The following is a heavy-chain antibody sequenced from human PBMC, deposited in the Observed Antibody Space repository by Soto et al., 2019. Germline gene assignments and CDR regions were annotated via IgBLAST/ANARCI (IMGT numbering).Heavy chain of an antibody. Sequence: GGSLRLSCAASGFTFSNCAMHWIRQAPGKGLEWVALISNDGTNKYYADSVKGRLTISRDNSKSILYLQMNSLRAEDTALYYCAAAFLAAEIDFWGHGTLVTVSS. J-gene: IGHJ4*01. D-gene: IGHD6-13*01. V-gene: IGHV3-30-3*01. CDR1: GFTFSNCA. CDR2: ISNDGTNK. CDR3: AAAFLAAEIDF.